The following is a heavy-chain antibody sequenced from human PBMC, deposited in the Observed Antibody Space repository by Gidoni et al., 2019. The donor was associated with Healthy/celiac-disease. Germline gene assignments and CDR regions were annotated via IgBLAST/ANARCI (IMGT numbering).Heavy chain of an antibody. D-gene: IGHD2-8*01. CDR1: GGSFSGYY. CDR2: INHSGST. Sequence: QVQLQQWGAGLLTPSETLSLTCAVYGGSFSGYYWSWIRQPPGKGLECIGEINHSGSTNYNPSLKSRVTISVDTAKNQFSLKLSSVTAADTAVYYCARGLRVYHALDYWGQGTLVTVSS. CDR3: ARGLRVYHALDY. V-gene: IGHV4-34*01. J-gene: IGHJ4*02.